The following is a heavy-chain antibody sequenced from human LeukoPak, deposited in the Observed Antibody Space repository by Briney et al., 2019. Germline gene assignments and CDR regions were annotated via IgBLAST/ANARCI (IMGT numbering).Heavy chain of an antibody. V-gene: IGHV3-9*01. J-gene: IGHJ6*02. CDR2: ISWNGGGI. D-gene: IGHD3/OR15-3a*01. CDR3: AKDMSFDGDYGMDV. Sequence: PGRSLRLSCAASGFTFDDYAMHWVRHGPGKGLEWVSGISWNGGGIGYVDSVKGRFTISRDNAKNSLYLQMNSLRAEDTAVYYCAKDMSFDGDYGMDVWGQGTTVTVSS. CDR1: GFTFDDYA.